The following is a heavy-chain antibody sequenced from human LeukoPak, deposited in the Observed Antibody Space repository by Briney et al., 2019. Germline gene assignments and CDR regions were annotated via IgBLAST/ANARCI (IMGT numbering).Heavy chain of an antibody. CDR2: IYSGGST. J-gene: IGHJ4*02. D-gene: IGHD2-15*01. Sequence: GGSLRLSCAVSGFTLCSNFMSWVRQAPGKGLEWVSVIYSGGSTYYSDSAKGRFTISRDNSKNTLYLQMNSLRAEDTAVYYCARDRCSGGICYSFDQWGQGTLVTVSS. CDR1: GFTLCSNF. V-gene: IGHV3-66*01. CDR3: ARDRCSGGICYSFDQ.